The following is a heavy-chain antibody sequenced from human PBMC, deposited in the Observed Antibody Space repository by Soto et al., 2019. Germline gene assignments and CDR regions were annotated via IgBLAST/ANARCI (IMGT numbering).Heavy chain of an antibody. Sequence: GGSLRLSCAASGFTSSGSAMHWVRQASGKGLEWVGRIRSKANSYATAYAASVKGRFTISRDDSKNTAYLQMNSLKTEDTAVYYCTRRIAARGGDYYYGMDVWGQGTTVTVSS. CDR3: TRRIAARGGDYYYGMDV. J-gene: IGHJ6*02. CDR1: GFTSSGSA. CDR2: IRSKANSYAT. D-gene: IGHD6-13*01. V-gene: IGHV3-73*01.